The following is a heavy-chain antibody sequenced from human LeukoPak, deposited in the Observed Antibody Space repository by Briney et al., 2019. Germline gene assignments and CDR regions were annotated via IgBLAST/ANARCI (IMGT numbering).Heavy chain of an antibody. CDR3: ARPYCSSTSCYIGY. CDR1: GGSISSSSYY. J-gene: IGHJ4*02. D-gene: IGHD2-2*02. CDR2: IYYSGST. V-gene: IGHV4-39*01. Sequence: SETLSLTCTVSGGSISSSSYYWGWIRQPPGKGLEWIGSIYYSGSTYYNPSPKSRVTISVDTSKNQFSLKLSSVTAADTAVYYCARPYCSSTSCYIGYWGQGTLVTVSS.